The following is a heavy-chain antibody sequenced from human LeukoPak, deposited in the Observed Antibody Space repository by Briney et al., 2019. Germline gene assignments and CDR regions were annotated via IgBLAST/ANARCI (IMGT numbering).Heavy chain of an antibody. V-gene: IGHV7-4-1*02. CDR3: ARDGSYSGSGSPSYY. J-gene: IGHJ4*02. CDR1: GCIFSIYA. Sequence: ASVKVSCKASGCIFSIYAMIWVRQAPGQGLELMGWINPNTGNPTYAQGFTGRFVFSLDTSVSTAYLQISSLKPEDTAVYYCARDGSYSGSGSPSYYWGQGTLVTVSS. CDR2: INPNTGNP. D-gene: IGHD3-10*01.